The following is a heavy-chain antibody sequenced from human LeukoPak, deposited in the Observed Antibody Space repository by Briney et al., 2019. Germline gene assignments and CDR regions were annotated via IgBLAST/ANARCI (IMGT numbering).Heavy chain of an antibody. CDR3: ARGLPDFWSGPDY. D-gene: IGHD3-3*01. Sequence: SETLSLTCAVYGGSFGGYYWSWIRQPPGKGLEWIGEINHSGSTNYNPSLKSRVTISVDTSKNQFSLKLSSVTAADTAVYYCARGLPDFWSGPDYWGQGTLVTVSS. J-gene: IGHJ4*02. V-gene: IGHV4-34*01. CDR1: GGSFGGYY. CDR2: INHSGST.